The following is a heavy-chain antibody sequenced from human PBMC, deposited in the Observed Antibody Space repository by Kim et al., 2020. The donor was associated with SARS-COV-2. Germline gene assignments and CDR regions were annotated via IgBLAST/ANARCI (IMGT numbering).Heavy chain of an antibody. J-gene: IGHJ5*02. V-gene: IGHV4-59*08. Sequence: PSTKTRVTISGDTSTNQLSRKLSSVTAADTAVYYCARLRVVVPAAWFDPWGQGTLVTVSS. D-gene: IGHD2-2*01. CDR3: ARLRVVVPAAWFDP.